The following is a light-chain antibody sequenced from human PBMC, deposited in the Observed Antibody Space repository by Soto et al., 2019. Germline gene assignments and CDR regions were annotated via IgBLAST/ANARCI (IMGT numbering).Light chain of an antibody. V-gene: IGKV1-9*01. CDR2: AAT. CDR3: QQVESCPWT. Sequence: ELTQSPSSLSASVGDRVTLTCRASQGISSFLAWYQQKPGKPPRLLIYAATSWQSGVPARFSGSGFGTDFTLTITSLQSEDFAAYYCQQVESCPWTFGGGTKVDIK. J-gene: IGKJ4*01. CDR1: QGISSF.